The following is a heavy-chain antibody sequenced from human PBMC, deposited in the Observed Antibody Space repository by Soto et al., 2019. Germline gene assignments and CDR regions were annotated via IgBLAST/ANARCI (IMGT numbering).Heavy chain of an antibody. CDR3: AKDDKQQYYYGSIENDY. CDR2: ISGSGGST. J-gene: IGHJ4*02. CDR1: GFTFSSYA. D-gene: IGHD3-10*01. V-gene: IGHV3-23*01. Sequence: GGSLRLSCAASGFTFSSYAMSWVRQAPGKGLEWVSAISGSGGSTYYADSVKGRFTISRDNSKNTLYLQMNSLRAEDTAVYYCAKDDKQQYYYGSIENDYWGQGTPVTVSS.